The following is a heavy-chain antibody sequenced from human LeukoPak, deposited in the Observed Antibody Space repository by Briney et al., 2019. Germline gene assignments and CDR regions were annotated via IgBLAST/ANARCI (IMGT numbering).Heavy chain of an antibody. CDR1: GGTFSSYA. D-gene: IGHD1-26*01. V-gene: IGHV1-69*05. Sequence: EASVKVSCKASGGTFSSYAISWVRQAPGQGLEWMGGIIPIFGTANYAQKFQGRVTIITDESTSTAYMELSSLRSEDTAVYYCAKPGAAQDYYYMDVWGKGTTVTVSS. CDR2: IIPIFGTA. J-gene: IGHJ6*03. CDR3: AKPGAAQDYYYMDV.